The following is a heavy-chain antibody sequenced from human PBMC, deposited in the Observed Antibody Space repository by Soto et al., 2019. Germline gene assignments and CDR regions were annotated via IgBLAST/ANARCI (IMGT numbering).Heavy chain of an antibody. Sequence: SETLSLTCGVYGGSFRNYYWIWIRQPPGKGLEWIGEVNHSGEATYNPSLHSRITISLDTSNNQFSLKMPSVTAPDTAMYFCTGAERFPSTWFEPRGQGTQVNVGS. V-gene: IGHV4-34*01. D-gene: IGHD2-21*01. J-gene: IGHJ5*02. CDR3: TGAERFPSTWFEP. CDR2: VNHSGEA. CDR1: GGSFRNYY.